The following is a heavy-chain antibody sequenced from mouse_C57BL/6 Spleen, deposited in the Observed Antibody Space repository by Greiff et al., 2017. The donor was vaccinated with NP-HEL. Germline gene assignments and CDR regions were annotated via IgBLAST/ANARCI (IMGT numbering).Heavy chain of an antibody. Sequence: EVQRVESGPELVKPGASVTISCKASGYSFTAYNMNWVKQSHGKSLEWIGVINPNYGTTSYNQKFKGTATLNVYQSSSTAYMQLNSLTSEDSAVYYCARSKLYYCDYWGQGTTLTVSS. CDR1: GYSFTAYN. D-gene: IGHD4-1*01. CDR3: ARSKLYYCDY. V-gene: IGHV1-39*01. J-gene: IGHJ2*01. CDR2: INPNYGTT.